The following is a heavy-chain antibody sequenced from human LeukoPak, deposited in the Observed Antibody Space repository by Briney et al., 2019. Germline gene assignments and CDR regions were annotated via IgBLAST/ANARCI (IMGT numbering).Heavy chain of an antibody. CDR3: ARDIRARSSSGLLDY. D-gene: IGHD3-22*01. CDR2: ISAYNGNS. V-gene: IGHV1-18*01. Sequence: ASVKVSCKASGYTFTSYGISWVRQAPGQGLEWMGWISAYNGNSNYAQKFRGRVTMTTDTSTSTGYMELRSLRSDDTAVYYCARDIRARSSSGLLDYWGQGTLVTVSS. CDR1: GYTFTSYG. J-gene: IGHJ4*02.